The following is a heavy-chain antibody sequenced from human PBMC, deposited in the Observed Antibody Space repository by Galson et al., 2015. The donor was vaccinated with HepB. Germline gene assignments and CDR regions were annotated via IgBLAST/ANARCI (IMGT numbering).Heavy chain of an antibody. CDR1: GYTFTSYA. J-gene: IGHJ6*03. Sequence: SVKVSCKASGYTFTSYAMNWVRQAPGQGLEWMGWINTNTGNPTYAQGFTGRFVLSLDTSVSTAYLQISSLKSEDTGVYYCARVTLVQGDRGYYYYMDVWGKGTTVTVSS. CDR2: INTNTGNP. CDR3: ARVTLVQGDRGYYYYMDV. D-gene: IGHD3-10*01. V-gene: IGHV7-4-1*02.